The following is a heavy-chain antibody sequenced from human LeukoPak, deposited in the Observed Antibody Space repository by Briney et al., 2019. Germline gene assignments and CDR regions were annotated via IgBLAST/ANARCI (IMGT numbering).Heavy chain of an antibody. Sequence: PGGSLRLSCAASGFTFSSYSMSWVRQAPGKGLEWVSAISGSGGSTYYADSVKGRFTISRDNAKNTLYLQMNSLRAEDTAVYYCAKDHESIAAAVLLSWGQGTLVTVSS. V-gene: IGHV3-23*01. J-gene: IGHJ5*02. CDR1: GFTFSSYS. CDR2: ISGSGGST. D-gene: IGHD6-13*01. CDR3: AKDHESIAAAVLLS.